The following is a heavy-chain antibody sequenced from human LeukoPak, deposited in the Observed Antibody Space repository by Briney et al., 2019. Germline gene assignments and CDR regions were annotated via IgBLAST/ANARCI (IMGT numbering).Heavy chain of an antibody. V-gene: IGHV5-51*01. CDR3: ARLDSGGCNSSPPLGY. J-gene: IGHJ4*02. Sequence: GGSLKISCKGSGYSFTSYWIAWVRQMPGKGLEWMGIIYPGDSDTRYSPSFQGQVTISADKSISTAYLQWSSLKASDTAMYYCARLDSGGCNSSPPLGYGGRGTLVTVPS. CDR2: IYPGDSDT. D-gene: IGHD3-22*01. CDR1: GYSFTSYW.